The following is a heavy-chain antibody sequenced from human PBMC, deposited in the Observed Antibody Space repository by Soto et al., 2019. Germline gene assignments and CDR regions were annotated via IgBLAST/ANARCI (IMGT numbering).Heavy chain of an antibody. CDR1: GGSISSGDYY. Sequence: SETLSLTCTVSGGSISSGDYYWSWIRQPPGKGLEWIGYIYYSGSTYYNPSLKSRVTISVDTSKNQFSLKLSSVTAADTAVYYCARETEYSSSSSRYYYYGMDVWGQGTTVTVSS. J-gene: IGHJ6*02. D-gene: IGHD6-6*01. V-gene: IGHV4-30-4*01. CDR2: IYYSGST. CDR3: ARETEYSSSSSRYYYYGMDV.